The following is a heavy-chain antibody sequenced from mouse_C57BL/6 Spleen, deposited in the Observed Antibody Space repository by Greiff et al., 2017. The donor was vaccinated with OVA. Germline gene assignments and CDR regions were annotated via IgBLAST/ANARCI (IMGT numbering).Heavy chain of an antibody. V-gene: IGHV3-6*01. CDR2: ISYDGST. CDR1: GYSITSCYY. CDR3: AIYDGYYSDWFAY. D-gene: IGHD2-3*01. Sequence: EVKLMESGPGLVKPSQSLSLTCSVTGYSITSCYYWNWIRQFPGNKLEWMGYISYDGSTNYNPSLKNRISITRDTSKNQFFVKLNSVTTEDAATYYCAIYDGYYSDWFAYWGQGTLVTVSA. J-gene: IGHJ3*01.